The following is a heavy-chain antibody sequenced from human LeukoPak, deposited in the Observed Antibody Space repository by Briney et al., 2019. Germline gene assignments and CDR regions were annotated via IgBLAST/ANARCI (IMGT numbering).Heavy chain of an antibody. Sequence: GGSLRLSCAASGFTFSSYGMHWVRQAPGKGLEWVAALSYDGRNKQYADSVKGRFTISRDNSKNTLYLQMNSLRAEDTAVYYCAEDLDSGYISYYYMDVWGKGTTVTVSS. D-gene: IGHD5-18*01. CDR3: AEDLDSGYISYYYMDV. CDR1: GFTFSSYG. CDR2: LSYDGRNK. V-gene: IGHV3-30*18. J-gene: IGHJ6*03.